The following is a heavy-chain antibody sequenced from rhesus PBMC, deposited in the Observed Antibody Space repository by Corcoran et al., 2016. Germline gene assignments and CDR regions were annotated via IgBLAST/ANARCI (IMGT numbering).Heavy chain of an antibody. CDR3: ARDRIAAAGGFDY. D-gene: IGHD6-25*01. CDR2: NYGSSGST. J-gene: IGHJ4*01. CDR1: GGPISSGYD. V-gene: IGHV4-76*01. Sequence: QVQLQESGPGVVKPSETLSLTCAVSGGPISSGYDWSWIRQPPGKGLEWIGYNYGSSGSTNYNPSLKNRGTISKDAYKNQCSLKLSSVTAADTAVYYCARDRIAAAGGFDYWGQGVLVTVSS.